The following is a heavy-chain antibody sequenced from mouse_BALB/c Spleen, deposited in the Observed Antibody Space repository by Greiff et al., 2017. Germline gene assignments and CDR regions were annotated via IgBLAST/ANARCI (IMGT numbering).Heavy chain of an antibody. Sequence: EVKLMESGGGLVKPGGSLKLSCAASGFTFSSYTMSWVRQTPEKRLEWVATISSGGSYTYYPDSVKGRFTISRDNAKNTLYLQMSSLKSEDTAMYYCTREGGNYERAWFAYWGQGTLVTVSA. CDR2: ISSGGSYT. D-gene: IGHD2-1*01. CDR1: GFTFSSYT. CDR3: TREGGNYERAWFAY. V-gene: IGHV5-6-4*01. J-gene: IGHJ3*01.